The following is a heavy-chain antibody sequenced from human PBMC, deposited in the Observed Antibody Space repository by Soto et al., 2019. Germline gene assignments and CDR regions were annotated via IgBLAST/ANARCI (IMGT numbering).Heavy chain of an antibody. CDR1: GFTFSSYA. V-gene: IGHV3-30-3*01. CDR3: TRGHCSSTTCAHLTY. J-gene: IGHJ4*02. Sequence: PGGSLRLSCAASGFTFSSYAMHWVRQAPGKGLEWVAVISYDGSNKYYADSVKGRFTISRDNSKNTQYLQMNSLRAEDTAVYYCTRGHCSSTTCAHLTYWGQGALVTVSS. D-gene: IGHD2-2*01. CDR2: ISYDGSNK.